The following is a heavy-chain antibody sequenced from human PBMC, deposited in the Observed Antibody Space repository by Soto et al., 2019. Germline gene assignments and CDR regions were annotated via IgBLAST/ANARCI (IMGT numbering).Heavy chain of an antibody. CDR3: ARGRSDYYYGMDV. CDR2: IYYSGST. J-gene: IGHJ6*02. D-gene: IGHD3-3*01. CDR1: GGSISNYY. V-gene: IGHV4-59*12. Sequence: SETLSLTCTVSGGSISNYYWSWIRQPPGKGLEWIGYIYYSGSTNYNPSLKSRVTISVDTSKNQFSLTLSSVTAADTAVYYCARGRSDYYYGMDVWGQGTKVTVSS.